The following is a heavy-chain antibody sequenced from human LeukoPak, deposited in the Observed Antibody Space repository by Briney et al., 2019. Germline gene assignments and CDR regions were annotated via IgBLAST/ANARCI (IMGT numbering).Heavy chain of an antibody. V-gene: IGHV3-23*01. Sequence: GGSLRLSCATSGFTFTTYAMQWVRQAPGKGLEWVSGISGSGSSTYYADSVKGRFTLSRDYPKNTLYLQMNSLRAEDTAVYFCAKYSGSYYYPPNWDSWGQGTLVTVSS. D-gene: IGHD1-26*01. CDR1: GFTFTTYA. J-gene: IGHJ4*02. CDR2: ISGSGSST. CDR3: AKYSGSYYYPPNWDS.